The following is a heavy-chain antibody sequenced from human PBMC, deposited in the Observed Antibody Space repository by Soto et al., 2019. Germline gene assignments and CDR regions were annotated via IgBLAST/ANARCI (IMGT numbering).Heavy chain of an antibody. V-gene: IGHV4-30-4*01. J-gene: IGHJ5*02. CDR1: GGSISSGDYY. D-gene: IGHD6-6*01. CDR3: ARVYSSSSYNWYDP. CDR2: IYYSGST. Sequence: PSETLSLTCTVSGGSISSGDYYWSWIRQPPGKGLEWIGYIYYSGSTDYNPSLKSRVTISVDTSKNQFSLKLSSVTAADTAVYYCARVYSSSSYNWYDPWGQGTLVTVSS.